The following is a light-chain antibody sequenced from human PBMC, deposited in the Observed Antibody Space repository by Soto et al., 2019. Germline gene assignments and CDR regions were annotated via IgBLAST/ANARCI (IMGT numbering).Light chain of an antibody. CDR3: CSYAGSSTF. J-gene: IGLJ2*01. CDR1: SSDVGSYNV. CDR2: EDS. Sequence: QSVRTHPASVSRSPGQSITISCTGTSSDVGSYNVVSWYQQHPGKAPKLMISEDSKRPSGVSNRFSGSKSGNTASLTISGLQADEEADYYCCSYAGSSTFFGGGTKVTVL. V-gene: IGLV2-23*01.